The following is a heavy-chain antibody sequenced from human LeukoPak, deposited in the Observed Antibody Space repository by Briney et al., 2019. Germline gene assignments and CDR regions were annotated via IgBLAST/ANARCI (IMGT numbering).Heavy chain of an antibody. J-gene: IGHJ4*02. CDR1: GGSFIPYY. V-gene: IGHV4-34*01. D-gene: IGHD2-21*02. CDR3: ARGGFYCGGDCYVDY. Sequence: SETLSLTCAVYGGSFIPYYWSWIRQPPGKGLEWIGEINHSGSTNYNPSLKSRVTISVDTSKNQFSLRLSSVTAADTAVYYCARGGFYCGGDCYVDYWGQGTLVTLSS. CDR2: INHSGST.